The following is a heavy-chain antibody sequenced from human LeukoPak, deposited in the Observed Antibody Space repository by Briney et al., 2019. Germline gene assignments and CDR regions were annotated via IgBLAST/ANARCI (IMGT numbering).Heavy chain of an antibody. V-gene: IGHV3-30*18. Sequence: LPGRSLRLSCTASGFTFSSYGMHWVRQAPGKGLDWVAAISYDGSNKYYADSVKGRFTISRDNSKNTLYLQMNSLRAEDTVVYYCAKGYSGSQRVYYYYGMDVWGQGTTVTVSS. J-gene: IGHJ6*02. CDR2: ISYDGSNK. D-gene: IGHD1-26*01. CDR1: GFTFSSYG. CDR3: AKGYSGSQRVYYYYGMDV.